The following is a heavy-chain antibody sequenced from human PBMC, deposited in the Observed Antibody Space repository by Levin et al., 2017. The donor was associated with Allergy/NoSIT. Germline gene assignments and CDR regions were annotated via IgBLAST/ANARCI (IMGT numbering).Heavy chain of an antibody. CDR3: ARDAGNCSGGSCYWGEFDY. Sequence: SVKVSCKASGGTFSSYAISWVRQAPGQGLEWMGGIIPIFGTANYAQKFQGRVTITADKSTSTAYMELSSLRSEDTAVYYCARDAGNCSGGSCYWGEFDYWGQGTLVTVSS. CDR2: IIPIFGTA. D-gene: IGHD2-15*01. J-gene: IGHJ4*02. CDR1: GGTFSSYA. V-gene: IGHV1-69*06.